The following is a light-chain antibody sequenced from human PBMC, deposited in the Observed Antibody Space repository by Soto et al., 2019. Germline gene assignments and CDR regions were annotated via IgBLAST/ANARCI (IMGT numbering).Light chain of an antibody. CDR2: KAS. CDR1: QSISSW. V-gene: IGKV1-5*03. CDR3: QQYNSYPT. J-gene: IGKJ1*01. Sequence: DIQMTQSPYTLSASVGDRVTITCRASQSISSWLAWYQQKPGKAPKLLIYKASSLESGVPSRFSGSGSGTEFTLTISSLQPDDFPTYYCQQYNSYPTLGQGTKVEIK.